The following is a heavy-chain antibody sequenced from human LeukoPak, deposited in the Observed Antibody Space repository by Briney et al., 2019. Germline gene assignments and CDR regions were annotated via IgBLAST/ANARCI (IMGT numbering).Heavy chain of an antibody. D-gene: IGHD1-1*01. CDR2: ISYDGSNK. V-gene: IGHV3-30*03. CDR1: GFTFSSYG. Sequence: GGSLRLSFAASGFTFSSYGMHWVRQAPGKGLEWVAVISYDGSNKYNADSVKGRFTISRDNAKDSLYLQMNSLRAEDTAVYYCARDYKGLSEYWGQGTLVTVSS. J-gene: IGHJ4*02. CDR3: ARDYKGLSEY.